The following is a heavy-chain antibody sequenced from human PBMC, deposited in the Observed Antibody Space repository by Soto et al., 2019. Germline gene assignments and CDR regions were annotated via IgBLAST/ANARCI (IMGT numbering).Heavy chain of an antibody. CDR2: ISAYNGNT. V-gene: IGHV1-18*01. Sequence: QVQLVQSGAEVKKPGASVKVSCKASGYTFTSYGISWVRQAPGRGLEWMGWISAYNGNTNYAQKLQGRVTKTTKTSTSTAYMELRSMRSDYTAVYYCARDRGVAVAAPNTRGDYYYYGMDVWGQGTTVTVSS. D-gene: IGHD6-19*01. J-gene: IGHJ6*02. CDR1: GYTFTSYG. CDR3: ARDRGVAVAAPNTRGDYYYYGMDV.